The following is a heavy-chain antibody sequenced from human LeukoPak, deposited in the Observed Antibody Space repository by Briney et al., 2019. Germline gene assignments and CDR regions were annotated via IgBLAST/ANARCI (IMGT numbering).Heavy chain of an antibody. CDR1: GGSISSSSYY. CDR3: AREGLNMVRGIIPKEAWGWFDP. V-gene: IGHV4-39*02. J-gene: IGHJ5*02. D-gene: IGHD3-10*01. Sequence: LETLSLTCTVSGGSISSSSYYWGWIRQPPGKGLEWIGSIYYSGSTYYNPSLKSRVTISVDTSKNQFSLKLSSVTAADTAVYYCAREGLNMVRGIIPKEAWGWFDPWGQGTLVTVSS. CDR2: IYYSGST.